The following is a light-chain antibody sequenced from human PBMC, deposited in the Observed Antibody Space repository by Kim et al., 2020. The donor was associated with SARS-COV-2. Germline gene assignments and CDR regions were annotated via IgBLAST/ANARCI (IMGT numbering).Light chain of an antibody. Sequence: DIQTTQSPSSLSAYVGDRVTITCRASQSIGIHLNWYQQKSGKAPKLLISAASRLQSGVPSRFSGSGSGTDFTLTISSLQPEDIATYSCQQSFSTPLNFGQGTKLEI. CDR3: QQSFSTPLN. J-gene: IGKJ2*01. V-gene: IGKV1-39*01. CDR1: QSIGIH. CDR2: AAS.